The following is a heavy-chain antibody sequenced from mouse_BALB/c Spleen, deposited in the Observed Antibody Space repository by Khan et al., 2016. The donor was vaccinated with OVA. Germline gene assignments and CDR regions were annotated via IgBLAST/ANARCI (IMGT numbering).Heavy chain of an antibody. CDR3: ARTARIKY. D-gene: IGHD1-2*01. CDR2: ISYSGST. J-gene: IGHJ2*01. CDR1: GYSITSGYG. V-gene: IGHV3-2*02. Sequence: EVQLQQSGPGLVKPSQSLSLTCTVTGYSITSGYGWNWIRQFPGNKLEWMGYISYSGSTNSNPSLKNRISIHRDTSKNQFFLQLNSVTTEDTATYYCARTARIKYWGQGTTLTVSS.